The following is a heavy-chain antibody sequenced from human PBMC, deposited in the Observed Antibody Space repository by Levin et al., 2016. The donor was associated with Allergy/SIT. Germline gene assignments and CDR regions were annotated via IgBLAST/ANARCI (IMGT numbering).Heavy chain of an antibody. CDR3: ARVEGRVLREDY. CDR1: GYTFTGYY. Sequence: ASVKVSCKASGYTFTGYYMHWVRQAPGQGLEWMGIINPSGGSTSYAQKFQGRVTMTRDTSTSTVYMELSSLRSEDTAVYYCARVEGRVLREDYWGQGTLVTVSS. V-gene: IGHV1-46*01. J-gene: IGHJ4*02. D-gene: IGHD3-3*01. CDR2: INPSGGST.